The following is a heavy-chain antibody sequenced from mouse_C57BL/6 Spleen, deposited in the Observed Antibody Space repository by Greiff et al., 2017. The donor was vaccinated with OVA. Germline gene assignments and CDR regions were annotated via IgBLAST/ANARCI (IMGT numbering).Heavy chain of an antibody. CDR3: ARMTTVVAGRAMDY. V-gene: IGHV1-50*01. CDR1: GYTFTSYW. D-gene: IGHD1-1*01. J-gene: IGHJ4*01. CDR2: IDPSDSYT. Sequence: QVQLQQPGAELVKPGASVKLSCKASGYTFTSYWMQWVKQRPGQGLEWIGEIDPSDSYTNYNQKFKGKATLTADKSSSTAYMQLSSLTSEDSAVYFCARMTTVVAGRAMDYWGQGTSVTVSS.